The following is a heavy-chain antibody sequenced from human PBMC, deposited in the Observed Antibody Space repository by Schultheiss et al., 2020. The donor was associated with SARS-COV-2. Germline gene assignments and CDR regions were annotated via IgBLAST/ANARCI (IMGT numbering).Heavy chain of an antibody. CDR2: IYSGGST. V-gene: IGHV3-53*05. CDR1: GFTVSSNY. J-gene: IGHJ3*02. D-gene: IGHD3-10*01. CDR3: ARDIIDGSGSENAFDI. Sequence: GGSLRLSCAASGFTVSSNYMSWVRQAPGKGLEWVSVIYSGGSTYYADSVKGRFTISRDNSKNTLYLQMNSLRAEDTAVYYCARDIIDGSGSENAFDIWGQGTMVTVSS.